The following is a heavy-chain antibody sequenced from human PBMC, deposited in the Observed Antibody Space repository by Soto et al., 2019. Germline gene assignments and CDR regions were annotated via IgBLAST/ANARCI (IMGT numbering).Heavy chain of an antibody. CDR2: INAGNGNT. V-gene: IGHV1-3*01. CDR1: GYTFTSYA. J-gene: IGHJ6*02. D-gene: IGHD4-4*01. Sequence: QVQLVQSGAEVKKPGASVKVYCKASGYTFTSYAMHWVRQAPGQRLEWMGWINAGNGNTKYSQKFQGRVTITRDTSASTAYMELSSLRSEDKAVYYCARTTTDYYYYNGMDVWGQGTTVTVSS. CDR3: ARTTTDYYYYNGMDV.